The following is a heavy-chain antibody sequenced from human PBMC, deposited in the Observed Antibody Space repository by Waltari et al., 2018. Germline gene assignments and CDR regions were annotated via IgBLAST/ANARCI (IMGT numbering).Heavy chain of an antibody. CDR3: ERDPRGYITD. D-gene: IGHD1-1*01. CDR2: SNSNSGGT. Sequence: QVQLVQSGAAVKKPGASVKVSCKASGHTFTGYYIHWVRQAPGQGLEWMGWSNSNSGGTNYAQRFQGRVTMTRDTSFSTAYMELSRLRSDDTAVYYCERDPRGYITDWGQGTLVTVSS. CDR1: GHTFTGYY. V-gene: IGHV1-2*02. J-gene: IGHJ4*02.